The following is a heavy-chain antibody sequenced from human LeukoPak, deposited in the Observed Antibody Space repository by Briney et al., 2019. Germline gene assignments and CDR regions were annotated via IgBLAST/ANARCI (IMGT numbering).Heavy chain of an antibody. CDR2: ISSSSSYI. V-gene: IGHV3-21*01. CDR1: GFTFSSYA. J-gene: IGHJ4*02. CDR3: ARGRKGDLDY. Sequence: GGSLRLSCAASGFTFSSYAMSWVRQAPGKGLEWVSSISSSSSYIYYADSVKGRFTISRDNAKNSLYLQMNSLRAEDTAVYYCARGRKGDLDYWGQGTLVTVSS.